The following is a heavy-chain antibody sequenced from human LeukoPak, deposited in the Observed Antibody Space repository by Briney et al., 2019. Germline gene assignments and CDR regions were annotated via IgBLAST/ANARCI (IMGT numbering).Heavy chain of an antibody. D-gene: IGHD6-19*01. CDR1: GSTFSDYY. J-gene: IGHJ4*02. Sequence: PGGSLRLSCAASGSTFSDYYMSWIRQAPGKGLEWVSYISSSSSYTSYADSVKGRFTISRDNSKNTLYLQMDGLRVEDTAVYYCAKVGAVAAVENWGQGTLVTVSS. CDR3: AKVGAVAAVEN. V-gene: IGHV3-11*06. CDR2: ISSSSSYT.